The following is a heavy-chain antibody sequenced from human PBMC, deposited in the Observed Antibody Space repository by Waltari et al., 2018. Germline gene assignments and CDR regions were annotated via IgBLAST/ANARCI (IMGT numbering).Heavy chain of an antibody. V-gene: IGHV3-7*01. CDR1: GFTFSSYW. CDR3: ARDPFSVAAAGIRD. D-gene: IGHD6-13*01. CDR2: IKQDGREK. J-gene: IGHJ4*02. Sequence: EVQLVESGGGLVQPGGSLRLSCAASGFTFSSYWMSWVRQAPGKGLEGVAKIKQDGREKYYVDSVKGRLTISRDNAKNSLYLQMNSLIAEDTAVYYCARDPFSVAAAGIRDWGQGTLVTVSS.